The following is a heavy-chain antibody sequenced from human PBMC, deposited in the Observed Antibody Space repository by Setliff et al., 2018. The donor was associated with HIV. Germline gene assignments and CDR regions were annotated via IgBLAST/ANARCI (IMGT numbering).Heavy chain of an antibody. D-gene: IGHD3-22*01. CDR2: IDPDHGEA. CDR3: AAVRYYYDSSGYPYYYYGMDV. CDR1: GYTFPDYY. Sequence: ASVKVSCKVSGYTFPDYYMHWVQQAPGKGLEWMGLIDPDHGEAVYAEKFQGRVTITADMSTGTAYMELSSLRSEDTAVYYCAAVRYYYDSSGYPYYYYGMDVWGQGTTVTVSS. V-gene: IGHV1-69-2*01. J-gene: IGHJ6*02.